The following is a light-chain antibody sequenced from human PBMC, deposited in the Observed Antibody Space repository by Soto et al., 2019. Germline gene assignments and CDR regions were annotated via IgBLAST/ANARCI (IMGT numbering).Light chain of an antibody. V-gene: IGKV1-9*01. CDR1: QDITNF. J-gene: IGKJ5*01. Sequence: DIQLTQSPSFLSASVGDRVTITCRASQDITNFLAWYQQKPGKAPELLIYGASTLHSGVPPRFSGSGSGTDFTLTISSLEPEDFAVYYCQQRGDWPPITFGQGTRLEIK. CDR2: GAS. CDR3: QQRGDWPPIT.